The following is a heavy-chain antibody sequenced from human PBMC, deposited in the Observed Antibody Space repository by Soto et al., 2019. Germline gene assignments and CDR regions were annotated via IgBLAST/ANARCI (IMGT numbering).Heavy chain of an antibody. J-gene: IGHJ4*02. D-gene: IGHD6-19*01. CDR1: GFIFSNYW. Sequence: GGSLRLSCAASGFIFSNYWMSWVRQAPGKGLEWVANIKQDGSEKYYVDSVKGRFTISRDNAKNSLYLQMNSLTAEDTAVYYCARLLPGLLPIAVTGTVRYWGQGTLVTVSS. CDR2: IKQDGSEK. CDR3: ARLLPGLLPIAVTGTVRY. V-gene: IGHV3-7*03.